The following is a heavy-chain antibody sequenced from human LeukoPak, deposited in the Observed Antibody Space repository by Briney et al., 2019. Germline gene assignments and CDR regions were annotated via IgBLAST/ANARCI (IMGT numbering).Heavy chain of an antibody. CDR1: GFTFSDYY. D-gene: IGHD4-17*01. J-gene: IGHJ3*02. V-gene: IGHV3-23*01. CDR3: AKADYGDHGYLDAFDI. Sequence: GGSLRLSCAASGFTFSDYYMSWIRQAPGKGLEWVSAISGSGGSTYYADSVKGRFTISRDNSKNTLYLQMNSLRAEDTAVYYCAKADYGDHGYLDAFDIWGQGTMVTVSS. CDR2: ISGSGGST.